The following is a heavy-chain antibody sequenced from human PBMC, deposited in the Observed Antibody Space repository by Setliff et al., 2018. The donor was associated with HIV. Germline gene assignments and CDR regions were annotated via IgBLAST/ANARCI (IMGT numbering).Heavy chain of an antibody. Sequence: SETLSLTCTVSGASISSYYWSWIRQSPGKRLEWIGYIHYSGSTNYNPSLNSRVAILIDTSKNQFSLKPTSVTAADTAVYYCVGGGYSSPNWFDPWGQGTLVTVSS. J-gene: IGHJ5*02. V-gene: IGHV4-59*01. CDR2: IHYSGST. D-gene: IGHD6-13*01. CDR3: VGGGYSSPNWFDP. CDR1: GASISSYY.